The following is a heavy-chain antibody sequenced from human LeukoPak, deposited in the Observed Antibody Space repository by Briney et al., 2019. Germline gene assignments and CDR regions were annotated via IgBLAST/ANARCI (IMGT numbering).Heavy chain of an antibody. CDR1: GYTFADYD. D-gene: IGHD3-22*01. CDR3: TRVKTMIIVVRLFDY. Sequence: ASVKVSCKASGYTFADYDIHWVRRAPGQGPEWMGWISPNSGGTNYAQKFQGRITMTRDTSISTAFMELSRLRSDDTAVYYCTRVKTMIIVVRLFDYWGQGTLVTVSS. CDR2: ISPNSGGT. J-gene: IGHJ4*02. V-gene: IGHV1-2*02.